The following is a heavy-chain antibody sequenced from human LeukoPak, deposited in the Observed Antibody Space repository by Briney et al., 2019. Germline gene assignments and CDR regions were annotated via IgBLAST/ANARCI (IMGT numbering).Heavy chain of an antibody. CDR3: ARDLGISGWYAPPLGYCDF. J-gene: IGHJ4*02. D-gene: IGHD6-19*01. Sequence: GASVKVSCKASGYTFTGYCIHWVRQAPGQGPEWMGWINPKSGETNYAQNFQGRVTMTRDTSVSTTYMELSRLRSDDTAVYYCARDLGISGWYAPPLGYCDFWGQGTLVTVSS. CDR1: GYTFTGYC. CDR2: INPKSGET. V-gene: IGHV1-2*02.